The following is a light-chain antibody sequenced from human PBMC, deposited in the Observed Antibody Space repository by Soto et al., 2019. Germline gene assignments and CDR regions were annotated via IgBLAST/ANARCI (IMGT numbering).Light chain of an antibody. J-gene: IGLJ1*01. CDR1: NIESKS. Sequence: SYELTQPPSVSVAPGQTARIPCGGDNIESKSVHWYQQMPGQAPVLVVCDDSDRHSGIPERFSGSNSGNTATLTISRVEAGDEADYYCQVWDTNSDHYVFGTGTKVTVL. CDR2: DDS. V-gene: IGLV3-21*02. CDR3: QVWDTNSDHYV.